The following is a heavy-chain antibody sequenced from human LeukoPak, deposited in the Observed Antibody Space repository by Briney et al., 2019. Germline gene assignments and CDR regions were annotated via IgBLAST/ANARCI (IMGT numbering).Heavy chain of an antibody. Sequence: ASVKVSCKASGGTFSSYAISWVRQAPGQGLEWMGGIIPIFGTANYAQKFQGRVTITADESTSTAYMELSSLRSEDTAVYYCARGGRAGSCSAFDIWGQGTMVTVSS. CDR3: ARGGRAGSCSAFDI. CDR1: GGTFSSYA. D-gene: IGHD3-10*02. J-gene: IGHJ3*02. CDR2: IIPIFGTA. V-gene: IGHV1-69*13.